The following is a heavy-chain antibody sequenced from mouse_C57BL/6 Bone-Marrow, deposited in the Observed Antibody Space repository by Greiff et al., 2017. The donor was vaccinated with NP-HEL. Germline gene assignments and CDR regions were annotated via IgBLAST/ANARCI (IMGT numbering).Heavy chain of an antibody. Sequence: QVQLQQSGAELVRPGTSVKVSCKASGYAFTNYLIEWVKQRPGQGLEWIGVLNPGSGGTNYNEKFKGKATLTADKSSSTAYMQLSSLTSEDSAVYFCARHGSRGFDYWGQGTTLTVSS. D-gene: IGHD1-1*01. CDR2: LNPGSGGT. CDR1: GYAFTNYL. J-gene: IGHJ2*01. CDR3: ARHGSRGFDY. V-gene: IGHV1-54*01.